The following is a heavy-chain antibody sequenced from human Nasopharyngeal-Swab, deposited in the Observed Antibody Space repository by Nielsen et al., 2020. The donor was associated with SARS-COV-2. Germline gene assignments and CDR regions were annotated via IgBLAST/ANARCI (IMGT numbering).Heavy chain of an antibody. CDR3: ARGKGWYCRGESCPNWFDP. V-gene: IGHV4-31*03. Sequence: SETLSLTCTVSGGSISSGGYYWSWIRQPPGKGLEWIGYIYYSGSAYYSPSLKSRVTISVDTSKNQFSLKLSSVTAADTAVYFCARGKGWYCRGESCPNWFDPWGQGTLVTVSS. J-gene: IGHJ5*02. CDR2: IYYSGSA. CDR1: GGSISSGGYY. D-gene: IGHD2-15*01.